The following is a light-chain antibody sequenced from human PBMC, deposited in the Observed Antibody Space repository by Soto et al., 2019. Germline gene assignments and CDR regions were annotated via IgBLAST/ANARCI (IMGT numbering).Light chain of an antibody. Sequence: DIVMTQSPDSLAVSLDERATINCKSIHIVLYSSNNKNYLAWYQQKPGQPPKLLIYWASTRESGVPDRFSGSGSGTDFTLTISSLEPEDFAVYYCQQRSNWITFGQGTRLEI. CDR2: WAS. CDR1: HIVLYSSNNKNY. CDR3: QQRSNWIT. V-gene: IGKV4-1*01. J-gene: IGKJ5*01.